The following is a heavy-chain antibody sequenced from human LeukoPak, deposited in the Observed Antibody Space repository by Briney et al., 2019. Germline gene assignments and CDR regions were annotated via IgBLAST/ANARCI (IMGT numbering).Heavy chain of an antibody. J-gene: IGHJ5*02. D-gene: IGHD2-2*02. CDR2: ISSSGSTI. V-gene: IGHV3-48*03. Sequence: PGGSLRLSCAASGFTFSSYEMNWVRQAPGKGLEWVSYISSSGSTIYYADSVKGRFTISRDNAKNSLYLQMNSLRAEDTAVYYCASPSAAISNGSWFDPWGQGTLVTVSS. CDR1: GFTFSSYE. CDR3: ASPSAAISNGSWFDP.